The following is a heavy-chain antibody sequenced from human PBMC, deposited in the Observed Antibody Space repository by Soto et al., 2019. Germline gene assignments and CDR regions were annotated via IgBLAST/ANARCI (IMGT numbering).Heavy chain of an antibody. CDR3: ARGDFSGCSCYGILV. CDR2: IGNALDTI. J-gene: IGHJ6*02. Sequence: GVTLKISCAASGFAFSGHTMNWVRQASGKGLEWVAYIGNALDTIYYADSVKGRFIISRDDAMKSVFLHMSSLRDDDTAVYYYARGDFSGCSCYGILVWCRGTTFTVSS. CDR1: GFAFSGHT. V-gene: IGHV3-48*02. D-gene: IGHD2-15*01.